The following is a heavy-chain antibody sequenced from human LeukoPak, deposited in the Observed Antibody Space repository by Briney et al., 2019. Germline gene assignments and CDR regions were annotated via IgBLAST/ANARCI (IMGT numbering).Heavy chain of an antibody. CDR1: GGSISSYY. CDR2: IYYSGST. J-gene: IGHJ4*02. D-gene: IGHD1-26*01. V-gene: IGHV4-59*01. Sequence: PSETLSLTCTVSGGSISSYYWSWIRQPPGKGLEWIGYIYYSGSTNYNPSLESRVTISLDTSKNQFSLNLTSVTAADTAVYYCGFGSGSYSAVANWGQGTLVTVSS. CDR3: GFGSGSYSAVAN.